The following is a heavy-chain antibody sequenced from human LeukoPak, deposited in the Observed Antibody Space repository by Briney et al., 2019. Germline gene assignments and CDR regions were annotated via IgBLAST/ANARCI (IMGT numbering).Heavy chain of an antibody. CDR3: AGLLWFGEALVSGMDV. V-gene: IGHV4-34*01. CDR1: SGSFSGYY. J-gene: IGHJ6*02. D-gene: IGHD3-10*01. Sequence: SETLSLTCAVYSGSFSGYYWSWIRQPPGKGLEWIGEINHSGSTNYNPSLKSRVTISVDTSKNQFSLKLSSVTAADTAVYYCAGLLWFGEALVSGMDVWGQGTTVTVSS. CDR2: INHSGST.